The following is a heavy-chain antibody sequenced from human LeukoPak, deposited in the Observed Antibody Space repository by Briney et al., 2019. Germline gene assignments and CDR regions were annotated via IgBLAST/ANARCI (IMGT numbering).Heavy chain of an antibody. CDR3: AKEPASSGWFDP. CDR2: IGGSGGDT. Sequence: PGGSLRLSCVVSGFTFSNYAMNWIRQAPGKGLEWVSGIGGSGGDTYNADSVKGRFTISRDNSKNTLYLQMNSLRAEDAAVYYCAKEPASSGWFDPWGQGTLVAVSS. V-gene: IGHV3-23*01. J-gene: IGHJ5*02. CDR1: GFTFSNYA. D-gene: IGHD6-19*01.